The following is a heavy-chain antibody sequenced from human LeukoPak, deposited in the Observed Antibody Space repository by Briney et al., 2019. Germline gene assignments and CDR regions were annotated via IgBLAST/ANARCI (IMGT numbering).Heavy chain of an antibody. CDR2: IYHSGST. J-gene: IGHJ3*02. CDR1: GYSISSGYY. CDR3: ARPDKYCGGDCYSNAFDI. D-gene: IGHD2-21*01. Sequence: SETLSLTCAVSGYSISSGYYWGWIRQPPGKGLEWIGSIYHSGSTYYNPSLKSRVTISIDTSKNQLSLKLSSVTAADTAVYYCARPDKYCGGDCYSNAFDIWGQGTMVTVSS. V-gene: IGHV4-38-2*01.